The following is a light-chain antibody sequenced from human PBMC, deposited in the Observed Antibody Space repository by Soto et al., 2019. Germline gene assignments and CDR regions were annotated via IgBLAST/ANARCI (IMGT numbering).Light chain of an antibody. CDR2: GAS. CDR3: QQYNDWPRT. J-gene: IGKJ1*01. Sequence: EIVMTQSPATLSVSPGERVTLSCRASQGISTNLAWYQQKPGQAPRLLIYGASTRATGIPARFSGSGSGTEFTVTISSLQSEDFAVYYCQQYNDWPRTFGHGTKVEI. V-gene: IGKV3-15*01. CDR1: QGISTN.